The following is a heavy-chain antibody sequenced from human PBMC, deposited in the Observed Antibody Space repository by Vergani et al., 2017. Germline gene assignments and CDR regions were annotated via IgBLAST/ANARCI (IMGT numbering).Heavy chain of an antibody. CDR3: AKDLGALSGATYYYYGMDV. CDR2: ISYDGSNK. CDR1: GFTFSSYG. J-gene: IGHJ6*02. V-gene: IGHV3-30*18. Sequence: QVQLVESGGGVVQPGRSLRLSCAASGFTFSSYGMHWVRQAPGKGLEWVAVISYDGSNKYYADSVKGRFTISRDTSKNTLYLQMNSLRADDTAVYYCAKDLGALSGATYYYYGMDVWGQGTTVTVSS.